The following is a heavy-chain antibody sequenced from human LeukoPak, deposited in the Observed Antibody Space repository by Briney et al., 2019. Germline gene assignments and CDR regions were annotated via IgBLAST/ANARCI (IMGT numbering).Heavy chain of an antibody. J-gene: IGHJ4*02. V-gene: IGHV4-59*01. CDR3: ARAGADILTGYYLNNDY. D-gene: IGHD3-9*01. CDR1: GGSISSYY. Sequence: SETLSLTCTVSGGSISSYYWSWIRQPPGKGLEWIGYIYYSGSTNYNPSLKSRVTISVDTSKNQFSLKLSSVTAADTAVYYCARAGADILTGYYLNNDYWGQGTLVTVS. CDR2: IYYSGST.